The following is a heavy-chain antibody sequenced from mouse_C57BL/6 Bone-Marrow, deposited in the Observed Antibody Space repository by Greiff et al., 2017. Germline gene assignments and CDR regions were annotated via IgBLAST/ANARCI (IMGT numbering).Heavy chain of an antibody. CDR2: IYPRSGNT. J-gene: IGHJ3*01. Sequence: VNVVESGAELARPGASVKLSCKASGYTFTSYGISWVKQRTGQGLEWIGEIYPRSGNTYYNEKFKGKATLTADKSSSTAYMELRSLTSEDSAVYFCARYDGYCDWFAYWGQGTLVTVSA. V-gene: IGHV1-81*01. CDR3: ARYDGYCDWFAY. CDR1: GYTFTSYG. D-gene: IGHD2-3*01.